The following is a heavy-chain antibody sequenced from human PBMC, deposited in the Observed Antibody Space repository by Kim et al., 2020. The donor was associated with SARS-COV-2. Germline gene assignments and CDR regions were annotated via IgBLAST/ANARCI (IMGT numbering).Heavy chain of an antibody. V-gene: IGHV1-18*01. J-gene: IGHJ6*02. Sequence: NTNYAQKLQGRVTMTTDPSTSTAYMELRSLRSDDTAVYYCARDLGYGMDVWGQGTTVTVSS. CDR2: NT. CDR3: ARDLGYGMDV.